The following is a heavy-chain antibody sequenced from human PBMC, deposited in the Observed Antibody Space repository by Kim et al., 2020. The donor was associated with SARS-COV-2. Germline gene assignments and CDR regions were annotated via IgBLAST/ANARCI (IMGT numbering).Heavy chain of an antibody. D-gene: IGHD2-2*01. CDR1: GFTFSEYG. CDR2: IKADGISP. J-gene: IGHJ5*02. CDR3: ARAVGSSTRNWFDP. Sequence: GGSLRLSCAASGFTFSEYGMHWVRQAPGKGLVWVSLIKADGISPTYADSVKGRFTISRDNAKNTLYLQMNSLRAEDTAVYYCARAVGSSTRNWFDPWGQGTLVTVSS. V-gene: IGHV3-74*01.